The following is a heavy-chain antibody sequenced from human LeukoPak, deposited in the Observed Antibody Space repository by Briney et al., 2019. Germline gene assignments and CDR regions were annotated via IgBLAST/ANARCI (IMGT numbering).Heavy chain of an antibody. CDR2: IYHSGST. D-gene: IGHD6-13*01. CDR1: GGSISSGGHS. Sequence: SETLSLTCAVSGGSISSGGHSWSWIRQPPGKGLEWIGYIYHSGSTYYNPSLKSRVTISVDRSKNQFSLKLSSVTAADTAVYYCASSVSSWYRSFDYWGQGTLVTVSS. J-gene: IGHJ4*02. V-gene: IGHV4-30-2*01. CDR3: ASSVSSWYRSFDY.